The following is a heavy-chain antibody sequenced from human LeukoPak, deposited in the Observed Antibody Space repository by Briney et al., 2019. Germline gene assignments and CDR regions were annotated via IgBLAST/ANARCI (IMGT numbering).Heavy chain of an antibody. Sequence: SETLSLTCTVSGGSISSGSYYWGWIRQPPGKGLEWIGSMFYSGSTYYNPSLKSRVTISVDTSKNHFSLELSSVTAADTAVYYCARLATESAFDIWGQGTMVTVSS. V-gene: IGHV4-39*02. CDR3: ARLATESAFDI. J-gene: IGHJ3*02. CDR2: MFYSGST. CDR1: GGSISSGSYY.